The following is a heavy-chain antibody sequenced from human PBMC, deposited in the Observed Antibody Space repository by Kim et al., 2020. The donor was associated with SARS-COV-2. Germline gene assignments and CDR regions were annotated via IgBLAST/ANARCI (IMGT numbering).Heavy chain of an antibody. CDR3: AREDGDYVDYYGMDV. CDR1: GFTFSSYW. CDR2: INSDGSST. V-gene: IGHV3-74*01. J-gene: IGHJ6*02. D-gene: IGHD4-17*01. Sequence: GGSLRLSCAASGFTFSSYWMHWVRQAPGKGLVWVSRINSDGSSTSYADSVKGRFTISRDNAKNTLYLQMNSLRAEDTAVYYCAREDGDYVDYYGMDVRGQGTTVTVSS.